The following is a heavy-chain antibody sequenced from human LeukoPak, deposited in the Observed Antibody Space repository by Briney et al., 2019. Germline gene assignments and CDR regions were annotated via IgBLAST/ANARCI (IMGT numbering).Heavy chain of an antibody. CDR2: IYYSGST. CDR1: GDSINSGSYY. Sequence: SETLSLTCTVSGDSINSGSYYWGWIRQPPGKGLEWIGSIYYSGSTYYNPSLKSRVTISVDTSKNQFSLKLSSVAAADTAVYYCAGHDAFDIWGQGTMVTVSS. J-gene: IGHJ3*02. V-gene: IGHV4-39*01. CDR3: AGHDAFDI.